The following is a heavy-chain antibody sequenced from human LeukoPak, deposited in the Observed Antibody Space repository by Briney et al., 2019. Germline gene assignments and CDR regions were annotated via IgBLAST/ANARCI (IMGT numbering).Heavy chain of an antibody. Sequence: ASVKVSCKASGYTFTSYGISWVRQAPGQGLEWMGWISAYNGNTNYAQKLQGRVTMTTDTSTSTAYMELRSLRSDDTAVYYCARVMITFGGVIVQLPDYWGQGTLVTVSS. J-gene: IGHJ4*02. CDR1: GYTFTSYG. CDR2: ISAYNGNT. D-gene: IGHD3-16*02. V-gene: IGHV1-18*01. CDR3: ARVMITFGGVIVQLPDY.